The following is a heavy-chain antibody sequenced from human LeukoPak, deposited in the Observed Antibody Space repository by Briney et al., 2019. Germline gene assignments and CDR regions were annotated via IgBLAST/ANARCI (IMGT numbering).Heavy chain of an antibody. Sequence: SETLSLACGVSGGSISNTNWWSWVRQPPGQGLEWIGEISLTGLTHYNPSLESRVTVSLDKSKNQLSLNLTSVTAADTAVYYCSRENGAFPPFGYWGQGTLVTVLS. D-gene: IGHD2-8*01. CDR2: ISLTGLT. V-gene: IGHV4-4*02. CDR3: SRENGAFPPFGY. CDR1: GGSISNTNW. J-gene: IGHJ4*02.